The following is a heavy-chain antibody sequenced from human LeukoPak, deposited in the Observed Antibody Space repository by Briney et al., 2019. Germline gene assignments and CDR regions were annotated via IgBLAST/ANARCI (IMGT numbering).Heavy chain of an antibody. V-gene: IGHV4-39*01. D-gene: IGHD6-19*01. J-gene: IGHJ4*02. CDR1: GDSIISSSYY. Sequence: SETLSLTCTVSGDSIISSSYYWGWIRQPPGKGLEWIGSIYYSGNTYYNPSLKSRVAISVDTSKNQFSLRLSSVTAADTAVYFCARGAVAGTGYFDYWGQGTLVTVSS. CDR2: IYYSGNT. CDR3: ARGAVAGTGYFDY.